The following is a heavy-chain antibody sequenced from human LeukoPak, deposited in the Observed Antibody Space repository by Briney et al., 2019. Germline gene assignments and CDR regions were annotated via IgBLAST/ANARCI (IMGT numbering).Heavy chain of an antibody. CDR2: INPSGGST. D-gene: IGHD3-16*01. CDR3: AKAGSWGAFDI. V-gene: IGHV1-46*01. J-gene: IGHJ3*02. CDR1: GYTFTSYY. Sequence: ASVKVSCKASGYTFTSYYMHWVRQAPGQGLEWMGVINPSGGSTSYAQKFQGTVTMTTDTSTTTVYMELSSLRAEDTAVYYCAKAGSWGAFDIWGQGTMVTVSS.